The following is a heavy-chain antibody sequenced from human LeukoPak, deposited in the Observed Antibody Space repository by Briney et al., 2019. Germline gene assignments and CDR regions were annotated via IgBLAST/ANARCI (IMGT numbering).Heavy chain of an antibody. V-gene: IGHV3-30*18. CDR2: ISYDGSNK. CDR1: GFTFSSYG. CDR3: AKDPTLYYYDSSENGMDV. Sequence: PGGPLRLSCAASGFTFSSYGMHWVRQAPGKGLEWVAVISYDGSNKYYADSVKGRFTISRDNSKNTLYLQMNSLRAEDTAVYYCAKDPTLYYYDSSENGMDVWGQGTTVTVSS. D-gene: IGHD3-22*01. J-gene: IGHJ6*02.